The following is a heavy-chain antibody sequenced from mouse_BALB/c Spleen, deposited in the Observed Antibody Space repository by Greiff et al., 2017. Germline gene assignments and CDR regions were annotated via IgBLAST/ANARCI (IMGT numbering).Heavy chain of an antibody. Sequence: EVQLVESGGGLVKPGGSLKLSCAASGFTFSDYYMYWVRQTPEKRLEWVATISDGGSYTYYPDSVKGRFTISRDNAKNNLYLQMSSLKSEDTAMYYCAREVYYGSGYFDYWGQGTTLTVSS. J-gene: IGHJ2*01. CDR1: GFTFSDYY. D-gene: IGHD2-2*01. V-gene: IGHV5-4*02. CDR3: AREVYYGSGYFDY. CDR2: ISDGGSYT.